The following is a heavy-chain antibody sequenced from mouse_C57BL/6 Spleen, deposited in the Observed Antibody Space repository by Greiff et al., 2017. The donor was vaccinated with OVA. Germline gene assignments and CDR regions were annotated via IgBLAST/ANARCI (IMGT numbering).Heavy chain of an antibody. V-gene: IGHV1-82*01. D-gene: IGHD1-1*01. Sequence: QVQLQQSGPELVKPGASVKISCKASGYAFSSSWMNWVKQRPGKGLEWIGRIYPGDGDTNYNGKFKGKATLTADKSSSTAYMQLSSLTSEDSAVYFCARDAITTVEGFAYWGQGTLVTVSA. CDR2: IYPGDGDT. CDR3: ARDAITTVEGFAY. J-gene: IGHJ3*01. CDR1: GYAFSSSW.